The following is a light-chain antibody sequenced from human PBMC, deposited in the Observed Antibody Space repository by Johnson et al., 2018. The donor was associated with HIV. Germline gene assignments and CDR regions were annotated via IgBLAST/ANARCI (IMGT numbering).Light chain of an antibody. Sequence: QSVLTLSPSVSAAPGQKVTISCSGSSSNIGNNYVSWYQQLPGTAPKLLIYDNNKRPSGIPDRFSGSKSGTSATLGITGLQTGDEADYYCGTWDSSLSAGVFGTGTKVTVL. CDR1: SSNIGNNY. J-gene: IGLJ1*01. CDR2: DNN. V-gene: IGLV1-51*01. CDR3: GTWDSSLSAGV.